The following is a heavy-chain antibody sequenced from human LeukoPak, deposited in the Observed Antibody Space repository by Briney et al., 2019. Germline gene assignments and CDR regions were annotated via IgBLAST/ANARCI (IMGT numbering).Heavy chain of an antibody. Sequence: SETLSLTCTVSGGSMSSGSYYWSWIRQPAGKGLEWSGRIFTSGSTNYNPSLKSRVTMSVDTSKNQFSLKLSSVTAADTAVYYCARGRSWFGELFPKCAFDIWGQGTMVTVSS. V-gene: IGHV4-61*02. D-gene: IGHD3-10*01. CDR1: GGSMSSGSYY. J-gene: IGHJ3*02. CDR3: ARGRSWFGELFPKCAFDI. CDR2: IFTSGST.